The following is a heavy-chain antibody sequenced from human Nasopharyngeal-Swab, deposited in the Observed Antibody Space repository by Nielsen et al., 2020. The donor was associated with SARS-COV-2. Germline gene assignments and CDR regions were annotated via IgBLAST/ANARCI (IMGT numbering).Heavy chain of an antibody. CDR3: ARANLYSSGWYIPDY. D-gene: IGHD6-19*01. CDR2: INANSGGT. Sequence: ASVKVSCKASGYTFTSYAMNWVRQAPGQGLEWMGWINANSGGTNYAQKFQGRVTMTRDTSISTAYMELSRLRSDDTAVYYCARANLYSSGWYIPDYWGQGTLVTVSS. V-gene: IGHV1-2*02. J-gene: IGHJ4*02. CDR1: GYTFTSYA.